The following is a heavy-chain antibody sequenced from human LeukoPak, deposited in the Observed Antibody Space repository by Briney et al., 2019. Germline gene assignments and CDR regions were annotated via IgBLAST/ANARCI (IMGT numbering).Heavy chain of an antibody. CDR3: ARDSGSYRDYYYYMDV. D-gene: IGHD1-26*01. V-gene: IGHV1-18*01. Sequence: ASVKVSCKASGYTFTSYGISWVRQAPGQGLEWMGWISAYNGNTNYAQKLQGRVTMTTDTSTSTAYMELRSLRSDDTAVYYCARDSGSYRDYYYYMDVWGKGTTVTISS. CDR2: ISAYNGNT. J-gene: IGHJ6*03. CDR1: GYTFTSYG.